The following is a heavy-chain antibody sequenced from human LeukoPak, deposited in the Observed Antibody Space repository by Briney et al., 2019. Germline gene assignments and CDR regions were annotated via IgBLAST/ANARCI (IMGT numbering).Heavy chain of an antibody. CDR3: ARMGQGEAARHWFDP. J-gene: IGHJ5*02. CDR1: GGSFSGYY. CDR2: INHSGST. Sequence: KTSETLSLTCAVYGGSFSGYYWSWIRQPPGKGLEWIGEINHSGSTNYNPSLKSRVTMSVDTSKNQFSLKLSSVTAADTAVYYCARMGQGEAARHWFDPWGQGTLVTVSS. V-gene: IGHV4-34*01. D-gene: IGHD6-6*01.